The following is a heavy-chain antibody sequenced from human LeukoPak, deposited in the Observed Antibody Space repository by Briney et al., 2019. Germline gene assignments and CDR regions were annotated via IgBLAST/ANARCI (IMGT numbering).Heavy chain of an antibody. Sequence: ASVKVSCKASGYTFTSYGISWVRQAPGQGLEWMGWISGYNGYTRYAHNLQGRVTMTTDTSTSTAYMELRSLRSDDTAVYYCARDEARYSSGYYPNWFDPWGQGTLVTVSS. CDR3: ARDEARYSSGYYPNWFDP. CDR2: ISGYNGYT. V-gene: IGHV1-18*01. CDR1: GYTFTSYG. J-gene: IGHJ5*02. D-gene: IGHD3-22*01.